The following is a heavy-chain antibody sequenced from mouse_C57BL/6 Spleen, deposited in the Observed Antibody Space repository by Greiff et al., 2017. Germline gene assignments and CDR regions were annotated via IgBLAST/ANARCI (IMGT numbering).Heavy chain of an antibody. Sequence: VQLQQPGAELVRPGSSVKLSCKASGYTFTSYWMDWVKQRPGQGLEWIGNIYPSDSETHYNQKFKDKATLTVDKSSSTAYMQLSSLTSEDSAVYYCARGGDGYSDAMDYWGQGTSVTVSS. CDR2: IYPSDSET. D-gene: IGHD2-3*01. J-gene: IGHJ4*01. CDR3: ARGGDGYSDAMDY. CDR1: GYTFTSYW. V-gene: IGHV1-61*01.